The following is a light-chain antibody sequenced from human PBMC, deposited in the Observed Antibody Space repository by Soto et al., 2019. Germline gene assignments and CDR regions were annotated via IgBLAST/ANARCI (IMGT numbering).Light chain of an antibody. CDR1: SSDVGAYNR. CDR3: LSYTTSSSYV. CDR2: EVS. Sequence: QSVLTRPSSVSGSPGQSITISCTVTSSDVGAYNRVSLYQQHSGKAPKLMIYEVSNRPSGVSNRFSGSKSGNTASLTISGLQAEDEADYYCLSYTTSSSYVFGTGTKLTVL. J-gene: IGLJ1*01. V-gene: IGLV2-14*01.